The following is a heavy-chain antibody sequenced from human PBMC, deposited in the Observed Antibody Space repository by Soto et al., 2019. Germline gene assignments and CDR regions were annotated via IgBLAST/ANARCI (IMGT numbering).Heavy chain of an antibody. D-gene: IGHD6-13*01. V-gene: IGHV4-31*03. Sequence: PSETLSLTCTVSGGSISSGGYYWSWIRQHPGKGLEWIGYIYYSGSTYYNPSLKSRVTISVDTSKNQFSLKLSSVTAADTAVYYCARGGLGGIAAAGTTHYFDYWGQGTLVTVSS. J-gene: IGHJ4*02. CDR2: IYYSGST. CDR1: GGSISSGGYY. CDR3: ARGGLGGIAAAGTTHYFDY.